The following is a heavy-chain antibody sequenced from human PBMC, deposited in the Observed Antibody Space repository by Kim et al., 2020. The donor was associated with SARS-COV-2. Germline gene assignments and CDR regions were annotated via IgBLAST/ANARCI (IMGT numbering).Heavy chain of an antibody. V-gene: IGHV4-39*01. CDR2: IYYSGST. CDR1: GGSISSSSYD. CDR3: ARRQRLITMVRGVISCWFDP. D-gene: IGHD3-10*01. Sequence: SETLSLTCTVSGGSISSSSYDWGWIRQPPGKGLEWIGSIYYSGSTYYNPTLKSRVTISVDTSKNQFSLKLSSVTAADTAVYYCARRQRLITMVRGVISCWFDPWGQGTLVTVSS. J-gene: IGHJ5*01.